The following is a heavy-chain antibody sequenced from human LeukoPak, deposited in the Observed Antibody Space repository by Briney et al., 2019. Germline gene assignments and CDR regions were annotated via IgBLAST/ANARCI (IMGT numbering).Heavy chain of an antibody. J-gene: IGHJ5*02. Sequence: SETLSLTCAVSGGSISSGGYSWSWIRQPPGKGLEWIGYIYYSGSTYYNPSLKSRVTISVDTSKNQFSLKLSSVTAADTAVYYCARESILLSFDPWGQGTLVTVSS. CDR1: GGSISSGGYS. V-gene: IGHV4-30-4*07. D-gene: IGHD5-18*01. CDR2: IYYSGST. CDR3: ARESILLSFDP.